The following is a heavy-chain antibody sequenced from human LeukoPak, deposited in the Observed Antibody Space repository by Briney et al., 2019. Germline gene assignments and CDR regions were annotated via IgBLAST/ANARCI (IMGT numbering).Heavy chain of an antibody. CDR3: ARSPSSGWYLPLDH. CDR1: GGSIITTTYY. Sequence: PSETLSLTCTVSGGSIITTTYYWGWLRQPPGKGLSWIGTIYYSGNTYYNPSLKSRVTISVDTSKNQFSLKLSSVTAADTAVYYCARSPSSGWYLPLDHWGQGTLVTVSS. J-gene: IGHJ4*02. D-gene: IGHD6-19*01. V-gene: IGHV4-39*07. CDR2: IYYSGNT.